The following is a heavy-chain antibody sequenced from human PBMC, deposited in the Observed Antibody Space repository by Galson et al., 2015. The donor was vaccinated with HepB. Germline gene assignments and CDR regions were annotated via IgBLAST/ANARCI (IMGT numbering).Heavy chain of an antibody. V-gene: IGHV3-30*18. CDR2: ISYDGSNK. Sequence: SLRLSCAASGFTFSSYGMHWVRQAPGKGLEWVAVISYDGSNKYYADSMKGRFTISRDNSKNTLYLQMNSLRAEDTAVYYCAKDLVAVAGTHRMFDFDYWGQGTLVTVSS. J-gene: IGHJ4*02. CDR1: GFTFSSYG. D-gene: IGHD6-19*01. CDR3: AKDLVAVAGTHRMFDFDY.